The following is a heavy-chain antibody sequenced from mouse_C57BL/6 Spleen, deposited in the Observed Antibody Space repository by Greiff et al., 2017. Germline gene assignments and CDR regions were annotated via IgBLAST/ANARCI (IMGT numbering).Heavy chain of an antibody. Sequence: EVQGVESGGGLVKPGGSLKLSCAASGFTFSDYGMHWVRQAPEKGLEWVAYISSGSSTIYYADTVKGRFTISRDNAKNTLFLQMTSLRSEDTAMYYCARRGGYDVSYYAMDYWGQGTSVTVSS. CDR2: ISSGSSTI. CDR1: GFTFSDYG. CDR3: ARRGGYDVSYYAMDY. J-gene: IGHJ4*01. V-gene: IGHV5-17*01. D-gene: IGHD2-2*01.